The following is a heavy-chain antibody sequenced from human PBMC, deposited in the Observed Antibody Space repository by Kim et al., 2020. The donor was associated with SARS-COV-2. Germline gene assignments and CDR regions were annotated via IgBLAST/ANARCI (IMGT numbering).Heavy chain of an antibody. CDR3: ARASRGYSGYDPYFDY. V-gene: IGHV3-33*01. D-gene: IGHD5-12*01. Sequence: GGSLRLSCAASGFTFSSYGMHWVRQAPGKGLEWVAVIWYDGSNKYYADSVKGRFTISRDNSKNTLYLQMNSLRAEDTAVYYCARASRGYSGYDPYFDYWCPGTLVTVSS. CDR1: GFTFSSYG. J-gene: IGHJ4*02. CDR2: IWYDGSNK.